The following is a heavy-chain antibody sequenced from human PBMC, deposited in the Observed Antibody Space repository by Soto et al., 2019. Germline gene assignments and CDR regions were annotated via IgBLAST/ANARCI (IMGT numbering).Heavy chain of an antibody. CDR1: GFIFSNYN. CDR3: VRDRQLIPDWFDP. Sequence: GGSLRLSCAASGFIFSNYNMNWVRQAPGKGLEWVSLITSDSDYTFYADSVKGRFTISRDNAENSLYLQMNSLRAEDTAVYYCVRDRQLIPDWFDPWGQGTLVTVS. CDR2: ITSDSDYT. V-gene: IGHV3-21*01. D-gene: IGHD6-13*01. J-gene: IGHJ5*02.